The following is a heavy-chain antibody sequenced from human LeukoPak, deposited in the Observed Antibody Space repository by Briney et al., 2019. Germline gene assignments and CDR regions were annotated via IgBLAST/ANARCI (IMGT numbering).Heavy chain of an antibody. V-gene: IGHV1-46*01. Sequence: ASVKVSCKASGGTFSSYAISWVRQAPGQGLEWMGIINPSGGSTSYAQKFQGRVTMTRDTSTSTVYMELSSLRSEDTAVYYCASHADREGVRPLDYWGQGTLVTVSS. CDR2: INPSGGST. D-gene: IGHD5-24*01. CDR1: GGTFSSYA. CDR3: ASHADREGVRPLDY. J-gene: IGHJ4*02.